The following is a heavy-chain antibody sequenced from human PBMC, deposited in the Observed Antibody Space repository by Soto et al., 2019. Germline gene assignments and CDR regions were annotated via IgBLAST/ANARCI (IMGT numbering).Heavy chain of an antibody. CDR3: ARPSRTSGYLQPRFFDY. J-gene: IGHJ4*02. V-gene: IGHV4-34*01. CDR2: IDDSGST. Sequence: QVQLQQWGAGLLKPSETLSLTCAVYGGSFSGYHWSWIRQPPGKGLEWIGEIDDSGSTESNPSLKTRFTISVDTPKNQFSLRLTSVTAADTAMYYCARPSRTSGYLQPRFFDYWGQGPLVTVSS. D-gene: IGHD5-12*01. CDR1: GGSFSGYH.